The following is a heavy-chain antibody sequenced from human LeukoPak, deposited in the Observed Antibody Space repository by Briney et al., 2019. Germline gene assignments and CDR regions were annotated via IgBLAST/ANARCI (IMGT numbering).Heavy chain of an antibody. D-gene: IGHD4-17*01. V-gene: IGHV1-24*01. CDR3: ATDLLGGDYVGFDY. J-gene: IGHJ4*02. Sequence: GASVKVSCKVSGYTLTELSMHWVRQAPGKGLEWMGGFDPEDGETIYAQKFQGRVTMTEDTSTDTANMELSSLRSEDTAVYYCATDLLGGDYVGFDYWGQGTLVTVSS. CDR2: FDPEDGET. CDR1: GYTLTELS.